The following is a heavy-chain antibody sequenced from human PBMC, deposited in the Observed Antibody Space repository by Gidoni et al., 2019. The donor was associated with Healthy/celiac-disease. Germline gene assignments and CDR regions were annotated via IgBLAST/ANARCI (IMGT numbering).Heavy chain of an antibody. CDR2: IIPIFGTA. CDR1: GGTFSSYA. J-gene: IGHJ6*02. V-gene: IGHV1-69*12. Sequence: QVQLVQSGAEVKKPGSSVKVSCKASGGTFSSYAISWVRQAPGQGLEWMGGIIPIFGTANYAQKFQGRVTITADESTSTAYMELSSLRSEDTAVYYCARVNGYSSRSYYYYGMDVWSQGTTVTVSS. D-gene: IGHD6-13*01. CDR3: ARVNGYSSRSYYYYGMDV.